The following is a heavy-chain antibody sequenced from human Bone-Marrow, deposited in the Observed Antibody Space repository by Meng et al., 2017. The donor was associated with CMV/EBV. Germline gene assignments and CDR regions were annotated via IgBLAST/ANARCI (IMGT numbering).Heavy chain of an antibody. D-gene: IGHD6-13*01. CDR1: GGSFSGYY. V-gene: IGHV4-34*01. Sequence: SETLSLTCAVYGGSFSGYYWSWIRQPPGKGLEWIGEINHSGSTNYNPSLKSRVTISVDTSKYQFSLKLSSVTAADTAVYYCARSFIAAADRFDPWGQGTLVTVSS. J-gene: IGHJ5*02. CDR2: INHSGST. CDR3: ARSFIAAADRFDP.